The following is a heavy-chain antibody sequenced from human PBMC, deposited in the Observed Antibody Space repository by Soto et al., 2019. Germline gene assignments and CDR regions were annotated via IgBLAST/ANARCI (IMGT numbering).Heavy chain of an antibody. Sequence: QVQLVQSGAEVKKPGSSVKVSCNASGGTFSSYAISWVRQAPGQGLEWMGGIIPIFGTANYAQKFQGRVTITADEFTSTAYMELSSLRSEDTAVYYCASEPSTAFYYGMDVWGQGTTVTVSS. D-gene: IGHD2-21*02. CDR2: IIPIFGTA. CDR3: ASEPSTAFYYGMDV. J-gene: IGHJ6*02. CDR1: GGTFSSYA. V-gene: IGHV1-69*01.